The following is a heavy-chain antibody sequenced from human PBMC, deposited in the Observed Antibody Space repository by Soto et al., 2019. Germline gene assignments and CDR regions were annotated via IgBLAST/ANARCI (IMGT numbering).Heavy chain of an antibody. D-gene: IGHD2-8*01. CDR3: ACRPTSSDSWYARH. Sequence: GGSLRLSCAASGITFSSFAMTWVRQAPGKGLEWVSAISGGGGIAHYADSVRGRFTISRDNFKNTLYLQMDSLRVEDTAVYYCACRPTSSDSWYARHWGQGTLVTVSS. CDR1: GITFSSFA. CDR2: ISGGGGIA. V-gene: IGHV3-23*01. J-gene: IGHJ4*02.